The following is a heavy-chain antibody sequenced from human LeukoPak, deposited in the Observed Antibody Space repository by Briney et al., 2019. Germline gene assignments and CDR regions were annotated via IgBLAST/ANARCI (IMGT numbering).Heavy chain of an antibody. CDR2: INSSSTI. CDR3: ARGVKVRGVNYYGMDV. CDR1: GFTFSTYS. V-gene: IGHV3-48*04. Sequence: GGSLRLSCAASGFTFSTYSMNWVRQAPGKGLKWVSYINSSSTIFYADSVKGRFTISRDDAKNSLYLQMNSLRAEDTAVYYCARGVKVRGVNYYGMDVWGQGTTVTVSS. D-gene: IGHD3-10*01. J-gene: IGHJ6*02.